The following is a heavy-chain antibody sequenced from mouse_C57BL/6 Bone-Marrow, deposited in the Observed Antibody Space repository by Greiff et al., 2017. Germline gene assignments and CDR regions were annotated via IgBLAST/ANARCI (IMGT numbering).Heavy chain of an antibody. Sequence: QVQLQQPGAELVKPGASVKLSCKASGYTFTSYWMHWVKQRPGQGLEWIGMIHPNSGSTNYNEKFKSKATLTVDTSSSTAYMQRSSLTSEDSAVYYCGRGLRRSGFAYWGQGTLVTVSA. J-gene: IGHJ3*01. CDR3: GRGLRRSGFAY. V-gene: IGHV1-64*01. CDR2: IHPNSGST. D-gene: IGHD2-2*01. CDR1: GYTFTSYW.